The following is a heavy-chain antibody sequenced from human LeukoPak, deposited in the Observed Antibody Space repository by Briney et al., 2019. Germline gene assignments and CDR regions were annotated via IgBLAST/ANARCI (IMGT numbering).Heavy chain of an antibody. Sequence: AETLCLTCAVNGGSFSCYYWTWIRQPPGKGLEWSGQINHRGSSNYNPSLKSRVTISVDASKNHFSLNLSSVTAAHTAVYFCSRSRLYDFWSSYPYYWGQGTLLTVSS. J-gene: IGHJ4*02. D-gene: IGHD3-3*01. CDR3: SRSRLYDFWSSYPYY. V-gene: IGHV4-34*01. CDR1: GGSFSCYY. CDR2: INHRGSS.